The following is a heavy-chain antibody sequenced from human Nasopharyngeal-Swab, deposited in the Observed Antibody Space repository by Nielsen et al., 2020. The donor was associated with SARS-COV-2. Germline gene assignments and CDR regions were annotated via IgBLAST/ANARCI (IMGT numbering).Heavy chain of an antibody. Sequence: GGSLRLSCAASGFTFSYYSMSWVRQAPGKGLEWVSSISGSGSYIYYADSVKRRFTISRDNAKNSLYLQMNSLRVEDTAVYYCGRQLRLGELSLYNEFDYWGQGTLVTVSS. CDR1: GFTFSYYS. J-gene: IGHJ4*02. CDR2: ISGSGSYI. V-gene: IGHV3-21*01. CDR3: GRQLRLGELSLYNEFDY. D-gene: IGHD3-16*02.